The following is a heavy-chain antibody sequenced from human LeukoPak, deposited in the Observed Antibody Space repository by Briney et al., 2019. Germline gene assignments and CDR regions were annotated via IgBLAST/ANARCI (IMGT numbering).Heavy chain of an antibody. J-gene: IGHJ4*02. CDR2: ISGSGGST. CDR1: GFTFSSYA. V-gene: IGHV3-23*01. Sequence: PGGSLRLSCAASGFTFSSYAMSWGRQAPGKGLEWVSAISGSGGSTYYADSVKGRFTISRDNSKNTLYLQMNSLRAEDTAVYYCAKEPVRDRYDSSGYYPETDYWGQGTLVTVSS. CDR3: AKEPVRDRYDSSGYYPETDY. D-gene: IGHD3-22*01.